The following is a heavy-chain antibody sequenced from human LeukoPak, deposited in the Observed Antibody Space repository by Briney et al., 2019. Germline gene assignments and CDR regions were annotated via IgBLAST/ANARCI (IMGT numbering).Heavy chain of an antibody. CDR1: GDSVSSNSSA. V-gene: IGHV6-1*01. J-gene: IGHJ4*02. Sequence: SQTLSLTCAIFGDSVSSNSSAWNWIRQSPSRGLEWLGRTYYRSKWSNDFAVSVKDRITFNTDTSKDQVSLQLTSVTPEDTAVYYCARTVATYYDILTGYDVFDSWGQGTLVSVSS. CDR3: ARTVATYYDILTGYDVFDS. CDR2: TYYRSKWSN. D-gene: IGHD3-9*01.